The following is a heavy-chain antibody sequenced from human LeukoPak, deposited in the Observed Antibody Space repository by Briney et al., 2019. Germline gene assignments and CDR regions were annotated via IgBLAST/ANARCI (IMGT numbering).Heavy chain of an antibody. D-gene: IGHD5-24*01. CDR1: GFTFRSYW. J-gene: IGHJ4*02. V-gene: IGHV3-74*01. CDR2: VIRDGSFT. CDR3: VRDGDDFNFDY. Sequence: GGSLRLSCAASGFTFRSYWMHWVRQAPGKGLEWVSRVIRDGSFTNYADSVKGRFTISRDNAKNTLYLQMSSLRAEDTAVYFCVRDGDDFNFDYWGQGSPVTVSS.